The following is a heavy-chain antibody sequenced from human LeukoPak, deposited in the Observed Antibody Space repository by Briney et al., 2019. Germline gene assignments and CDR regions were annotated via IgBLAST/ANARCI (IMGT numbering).Heavy chain of an antibody. V-gene: IGHV3-64*01. D-gene: IGHD1-26*01. CDR2: ISSNGGAT. J-gene: IGHJ3*02. Sequence: GGSLRLSCAASGFTFSSYSMHWVRQAPGKGLEYVSAISSNGGATYYANSVKGRFTISRDNSKNTLYLQMGSLRAEDMAVYYCARVRRQKLVRDAFDIWGQGTMVTVSS. CDR3: ARVRRQKLVRDAFDI. CDR1: GFTFSSYS.